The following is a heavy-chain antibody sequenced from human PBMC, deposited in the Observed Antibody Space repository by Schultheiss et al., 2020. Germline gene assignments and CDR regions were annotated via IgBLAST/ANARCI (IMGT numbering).Heavy chain of an antibody. V-gene: IGHV3-30-3*01. D-gene: IGHD3-16*02. Sequence: GESLKISCEASGFSFKSYDMQWVRQAPGKGLEWVALLWADGGGKNYADSVNGRFIISRDNSRDTMYLEMNSLKPEDTAVYYCGRDSVGGIIADGMDVWGQGTTVTVSS. CDR2: LWADGGGK. CDR3: GRDSVGGIIADGMDV. J-gene: IGHJ6*02. CDR1: GFSFKSYD.